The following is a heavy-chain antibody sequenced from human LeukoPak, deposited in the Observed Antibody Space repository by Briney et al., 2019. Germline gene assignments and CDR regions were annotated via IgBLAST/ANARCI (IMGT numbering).Heavy chain of an antibody. CDR1: GFTFSNYY. Sequence: EGSLRLSCAASGFTFSNYYMSWIRQAPGKGLEWVSYISSSGTTMYYADSVKGRFIISRDNAKNSLFLQMNSLRAEDTAVYYCARGDYDKYGMNVWGQGTTVTVSS. J-gene: IGHJ6*02. V-gene: IGHV3-11*01. CDR3: ARGDYDKYGMNV. CDR2: ISSSGTTM.